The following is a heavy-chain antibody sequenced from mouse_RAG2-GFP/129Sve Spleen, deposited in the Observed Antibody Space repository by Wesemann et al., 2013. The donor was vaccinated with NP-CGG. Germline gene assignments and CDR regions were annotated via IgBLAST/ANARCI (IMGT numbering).Heavy chain of an antibody. D-gene: IGHD1-1*01. J-gene: IGHJ4*01. CDR3: ARDYGSSYYAMDY. Sequence: NGATSYNQNFKDKASLTVDKSSSTAYMELHSLTSEDSAVYYCARDYGSSYYAMDYWGQGTSVTVSS. CDR2: NGAT. V-gene: IGHV1-26*01.